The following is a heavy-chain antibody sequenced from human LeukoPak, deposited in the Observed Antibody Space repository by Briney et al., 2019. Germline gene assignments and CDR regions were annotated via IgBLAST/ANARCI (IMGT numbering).Heavy chain of an antibody. J-gene: IGHJ4*02. V-gene: IGHV3-30*03. CDR3: ARDLGSYFDY. Sequence: TGGSLRLSCAASGFTFSSYGMHWVRQAPGKGLEWVAVISYDGSNKYYADSVKGRFTISRDNAKNTLYLQINSLRAEDTAVYYCARDLGSYFDYWGQGTLVTVSS. D-gene: IGHD1-26*01. CDR2: ISYDGSNK. CDR1: GFTFSSYG.